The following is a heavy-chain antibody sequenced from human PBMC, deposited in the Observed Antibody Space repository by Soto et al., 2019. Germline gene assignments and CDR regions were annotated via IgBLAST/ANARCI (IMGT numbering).Heavy chain of an antibody. V-gene: IGHV3-30*18. CDR1: GFTFSSYG. D-gene: IGHD3-10*01. CDR3: AKDHRAQYYFDY. Sequence: GGSLRLSCAASGFTFSSYGMHWVRQAPGKGLEWVAVISYDGSNKYYADSVKGRFTISRDNSKNTLYLQMNSLRAEDTAVYYCAKDHRAQYYFDYWGQGTLVTVSS. CDR2: ISYDGSNK. J-gene: IGHJ4*02.